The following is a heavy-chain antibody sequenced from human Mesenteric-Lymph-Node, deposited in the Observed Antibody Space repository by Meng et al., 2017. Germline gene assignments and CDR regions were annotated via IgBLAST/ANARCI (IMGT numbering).Heavy chain of an antibody. V-gene: IGHV3-11*01. CDR3: ASVARPWQYLVS. J-gene: IGHJ5*02. CDR1: GFTFSDYY. Sequence: QVQLVESVRALVTPGESLILSCAASGFTFSDYYKSWVRQAPGKGLEWISYISSSAKTRYYADSVNGRFTISRDNAKNSLYLQMNSLRAEDTAVYYCASVARPWQYLVSWGQGTLVTVSS. CDR2: ISSSAKTR. D-gene: IGHD6-13*01.